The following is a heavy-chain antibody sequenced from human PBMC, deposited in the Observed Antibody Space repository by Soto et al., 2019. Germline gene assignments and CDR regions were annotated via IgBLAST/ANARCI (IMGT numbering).Heavy chain of an antibody. CDR1: GYSFTGYY. J-gene: IGHJ4*02. Sequence: ASVKVSCKASGYSFTGYYIHWVRQAPGPGLEWMGWINPKNGDTTYAQKFQGLVTMTGDTSISTVYMELSRLRSDDTAVYYCARRGGYYDYRGQGTLVTVSS. CDR3: ARRGGYYDY. D-gene: IGHD3-16*01. V-gene: IGHV1-2*04. CDR2: INPKNGDT.